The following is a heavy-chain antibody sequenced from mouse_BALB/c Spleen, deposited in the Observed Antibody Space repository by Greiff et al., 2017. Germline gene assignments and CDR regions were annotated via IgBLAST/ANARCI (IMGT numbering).Heavy chain of an antibody. J-gene: IGHJ4*01. CDR2: ISSGGGST. D-gene: IGHD1-2*01. Sequence: DVMLVESGGGLVKPGGSLKLSCAASGFAFSSYDMSWVRQTPEKRLEWVAYISSGGGSTYYPDTVKGRFTISRDNAKNTLYLQMSSLKSEDTAMYYCARRGYGYDYAMDYWGQGTSVTVSS. CDR1: GFAFSSYD. CDR3: ARRGYGYDYAMDY. V-gene: IGHV5-12-1*01.